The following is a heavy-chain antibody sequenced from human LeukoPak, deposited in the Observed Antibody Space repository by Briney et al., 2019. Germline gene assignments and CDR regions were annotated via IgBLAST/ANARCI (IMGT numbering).Heavy chain of an antibody. Sequence: SETLSLTCAVYGGSFSGYYWSWIRQPPGKGLEWIGEINHSGSTNYNPSLKSRVTISVDTSKNQFSLKLSSVTAADTAVYYCAKTGVGRRLRWYFSDYWGQGNLVTVSS. D-gene: IGHD4-23*01. V-gene: IGHV4-34*01. J-gene: IGHJ4*02. CDR3: AKTGVGRRLRWYFSDY. CDR2: INHSGST. CDR1: GGSFSGYY.